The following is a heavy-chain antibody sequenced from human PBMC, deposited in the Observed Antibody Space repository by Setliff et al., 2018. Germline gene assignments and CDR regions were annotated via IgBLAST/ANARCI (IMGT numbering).Heavy chain of an antibody. Sequence: SETLSLTCNVSGGSISSYYWSWIRQPPGKGLEWIGYIYYSGSTNYNPSLKSRVTISIDTSKSQFSLNLSSVTAADTAVYYCARIAYGSGSYYFDYWGQGTLVTVSS. CDR3: ARIAYGSGSYYFDY. D-gene: IGHD3-10*01. CDR1: GGSISSYY. V-gene: IGHV4-59*08. J-gene: IGHJ4*02. CDR2: IYYSGST.